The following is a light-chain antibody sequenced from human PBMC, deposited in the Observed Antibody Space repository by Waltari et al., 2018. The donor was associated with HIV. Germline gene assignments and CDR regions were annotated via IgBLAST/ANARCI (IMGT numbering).Light chain of an antibody. Sequence: QSVLTQPPSASGPPGQRVTISCSGSRSSIGKYTIHWSRQLPGMAPKLLIYSNNQRPSGVPDRFSGSKSGTSASLAISGLQSEDEADYSCSTWDASLNGWVFGGGTKLTVL. CDR1: RSSIGKYT. CDR3: STWDASLNGWV. V-gene: IGLV1-44*01. CDR2: SNN. J-gene: IGLJ3*02.